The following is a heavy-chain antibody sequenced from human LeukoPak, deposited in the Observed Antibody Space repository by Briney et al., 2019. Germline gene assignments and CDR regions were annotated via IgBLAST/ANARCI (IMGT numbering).Heavy chain of an antibody. CDR2: INPVDSEI. J-gene: IGHJ4*02. D-gene: IGHD4-11*01. V-gene: IGHV5-51*01. CDR1: GYRFTDHW. Sequence: GESLKISCKGSGYRFTDHWIAWVRQMPGKGLECMGIINPVDSEIRYSPSIHGQVTISVDKSITTASLQWSSLRASDTAMYYCARQGSSINSWQTIDSWGQGTLVSVSS. CDR3: ARQGSSINSWQTIDS.